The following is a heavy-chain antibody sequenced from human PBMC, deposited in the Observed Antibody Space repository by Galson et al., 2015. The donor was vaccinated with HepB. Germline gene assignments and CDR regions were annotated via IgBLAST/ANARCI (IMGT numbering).Heavy chain of an antibody. CDR1: GFTFSSYA. V-gene: IGHV3-23*01. D-gene: IGHD1-26*01. CDR3: GLVGATAGFDY. Sequence: SLRLSCAASGFTFSSYAMIWVRQAPGKGLEWVSAISGSGGSTYYADSVKGRFTISRDNSKNTLYLQMNSLRAEDTAVYYCGLVGATAGFDYWGQGTPVTVSS. CDR2: ISGSGGST. J-gene: IGHJ4*02.